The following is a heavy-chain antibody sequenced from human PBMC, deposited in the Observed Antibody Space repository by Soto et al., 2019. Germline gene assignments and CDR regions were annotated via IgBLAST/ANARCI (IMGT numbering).Heavy chain of an antibody. CDR1: DFTFSYYW. J-gene: IGHJ3*01. CDR2: IHTDGSST. Sequence: EVQLVESGGGLVQPGGSLRLSCVASDFTFSYYWMHWVRHVPGKGLVWVSRIHTDGSSTTYADSVKGRFTISRDNAKNTLYLHMASLRVVYTAVYYCARGDVGAFDLLGQGTMVTVSS. V-gene: IGHV3-74*03. D-gene: IGHD1-26*01. CDR3: ARGDVGAFDL.